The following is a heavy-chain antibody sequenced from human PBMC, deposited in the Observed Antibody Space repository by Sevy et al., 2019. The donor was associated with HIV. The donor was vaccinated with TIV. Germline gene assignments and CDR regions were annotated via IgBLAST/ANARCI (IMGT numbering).Heavy chain of an antibody. V-gene: IGHV1-8*01. CDR3: ARSFTYYYGSGSYTWFDP. CDR1: GYTFTSYD. CDR2: MNPNSGNT. J-gene: IGHJ5*02. Sequence: ASVKVSCKASGYTFTSYDINWVRQATGQGLEWMGWMNPNSGNTGYAQKFQGRVTMTRNTSISTAYMELSSLRSEDTAVYYCARSFTYYYGSGSYTWFDPWGQGTLVTVSS. D-gene: IGHD3-10*01.